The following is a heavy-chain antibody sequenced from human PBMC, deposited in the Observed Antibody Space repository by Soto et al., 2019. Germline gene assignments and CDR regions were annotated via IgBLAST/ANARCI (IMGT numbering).Heavy chain of an antibody. CDR2: IWYDGSNK. J-gene: IGHJ4*02. CDR3: ARDSARSYYSSSAFDY. Sequence: PGGSLRLSCAASGFTVISYGMHWVRQAPGKGLEWVAVIWYDGSNKYYADSVKGRFTISRDNSKNTLYLQMNSLRAEDTAVYYCARDSARSYYSSSAFDYWGQGTLVTVSS. V-gene: IGHV3-33*01. D-gene: IGHD1-26*01. CDR1: GFTVISYG.